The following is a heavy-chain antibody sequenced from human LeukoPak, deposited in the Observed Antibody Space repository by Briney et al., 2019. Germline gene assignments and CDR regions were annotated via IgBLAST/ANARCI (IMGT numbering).Heavy chain of an antibody. Sequence: GGSLRLSCAASGFTFSNAWMSWVRQAPGKGLEWVSSISSSSSYIYYADSVKGRFTISRDNAKNSLYLQMNSLRAEDTAVYYCARDLGYGSGELFPFDYWGQGTLVTVSS. V-gene: IGHV3-21*01. CDR3: ARDLGYGSGELFPFDY. CDR2: ISSSSSYI. CDR1: GFTFSNAW. D-gene: IGHD3-10*01. J-gene: IGHJ4*02.